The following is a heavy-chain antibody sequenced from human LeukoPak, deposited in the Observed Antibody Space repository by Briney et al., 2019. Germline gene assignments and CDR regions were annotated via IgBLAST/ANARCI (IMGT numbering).Heavy chain of an antibody. V-gene: IGHV3-21*01. D-gene: IGHD5-24*01. CDR2: ISSSSSYI. CDR3: ARAHNEMGYFDY. J-gene: IGHJ4*02. CDR1: GFTFSSYS. Sequence: PGGSLRLSCAASGFTFSSYSMNWVRQAPGKGLDWVSSISSSSSYIYYADSVKGRFTISRDNAKNSLYLQMNSLRAEDTAVYYCARAHNEMGYFDYWGQGTLVTVSS.